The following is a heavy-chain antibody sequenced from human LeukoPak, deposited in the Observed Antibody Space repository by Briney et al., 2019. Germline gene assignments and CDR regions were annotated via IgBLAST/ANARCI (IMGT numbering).Heavy chain of an antibody. CDR3: ARLTGIVGAEDPFDY. CDR1: GYSFTSYW. V-gene: IGHV5-51*01. J-gene: IGHJ4*02. D-gene: IGHD1-26*01. Sequence: GESLKISCQGSGYSFTSYWIGWVRQMPGKGLEWMGIIYPGDPDTRYSPSFQGQVTISADKSISTAYLQWSSLKASDTAMYYCARLTGIVGAEDPFDYWGQGTLVTVSS. CDR2: IYPGDPDT.